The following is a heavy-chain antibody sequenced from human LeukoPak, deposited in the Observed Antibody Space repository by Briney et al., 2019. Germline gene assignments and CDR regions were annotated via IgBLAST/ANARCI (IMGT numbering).Heavy chain of an antibody. V-gene: IGHV4-4*02. CDR1: GFTFSTFAM. CDR3: AKSNGYGLIDI. CDR2: IYHSGST. J-gene: IGHJ3*02. Sequence: GSLRLSCAASGFTFSTFAMIWVRRPPGKGLEWIGEIYHSGSTNYNPSLKSRVTISVDKSKNQFSLKLSSVTAADTAVYYCAKSNGYGLIDIWGQGTMVTVSS. D-gene: IGHD3-22*01.